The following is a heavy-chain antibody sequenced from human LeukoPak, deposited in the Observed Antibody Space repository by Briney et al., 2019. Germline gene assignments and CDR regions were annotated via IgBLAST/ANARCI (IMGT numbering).Heavy chain of an antibody. V-gene: IGHV3-33*01. CDR2: IWYDGSNK. J-gene: IGHJ6*04. Sequence: GRSLRLSCAASGFTFSSYGMHWVRQAPGKGLEWVAVIWYDGSNKYYADSAKGRFTISRDNSKNTLYLQMNSLRAEDTAVYYCARDIGYCSSTSCYRYGMDVWGKGTTVTVSS. CDR1: GFTFSSYG. CDR3: ARDIGYCSSTSCYRYGMDV. D-gene: IGHD2-2*01.